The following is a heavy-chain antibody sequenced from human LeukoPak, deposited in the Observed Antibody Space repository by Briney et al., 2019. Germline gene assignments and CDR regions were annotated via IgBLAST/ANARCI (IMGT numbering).Heavy chain of an antibody. V-gene: IGHV3-21*01. CDR1: GFTFSNAW. J-gene: IGHJ4*02. D-gene: IGHD6-13*01. CDR3: ARDFLRGIAAAGPDY. Sequence: TGGSLRLSCVVSGFTFSNAWMSWIRQAPGKGLEWVSSISSSSSYIYYADSVKGRFTISRDNAKNSLYLQMNSLRAEDTAVYYCARDFLRGIAAAGPDYWGQGTLVTVSS. CDR2: ISSSSSYI.